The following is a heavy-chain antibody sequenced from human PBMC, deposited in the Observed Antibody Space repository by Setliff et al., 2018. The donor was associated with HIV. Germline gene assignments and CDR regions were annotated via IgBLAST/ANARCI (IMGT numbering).Heavy chain of an antibody. CDR2: IYTTGTT. V-gene: IGHV4-61*02. CDR1: GDSISSGSYY. Sequence: PSETLSLTCTVAGDSISSGSYYWSWIRQPAGKGLEWIGRIYTTGTTDYNPSLKTRVSMSIATSNNQFSLNLTSVTAADTAVYYCASGPYCSNGVCRYSVWYFDFWGQGTRVTVSS. J-gene: IGHJ4*02. D-gene: IGHD2-8*01. CDR3: ASGPYCSNGVCRYSVWYFDF.